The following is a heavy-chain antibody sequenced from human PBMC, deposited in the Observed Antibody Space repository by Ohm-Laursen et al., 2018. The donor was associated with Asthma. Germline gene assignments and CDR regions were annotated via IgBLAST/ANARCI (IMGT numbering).Heavy chain of an antibody. CDR2: IYYSGST. D-gene: IGHD4-11*01. Sequence: SDTLSLTCTVSGASITNYYWSWFRQPPGKELEWIGYIYYSGSTNYNPSLKSRVTISVDTSKNQFSLKLSSVTAADTAVYYCARSSEKSTVTTLDYWGQGTTVTVSS. V-gene: IGHV4-59*07. J-gene: IGHJ4*03. CDR1: GASITNYY. CDR3: ARSSEKSTVTTLDY.